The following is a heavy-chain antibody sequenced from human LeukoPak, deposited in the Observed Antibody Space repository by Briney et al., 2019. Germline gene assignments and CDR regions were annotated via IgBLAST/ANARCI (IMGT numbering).Heavy chain of an antibody. CDR3: ASAPLGSTRP. V-gene: IGHV3-21*01. CDR2: ISSSSSSI. D-gene: IGHD1-26*01. CDR1: GFTFSSYA. J-gene: IGHJ5*02. Sequence: PGGSLRLSCAASGFTFSSYAMSWVRQAPGKGLEWVSSISSSSSSINYADSLKGRFTISRDNAKNSLYLQMNSLRAEDTAVYYCASAPLGSTRPWGQGTLVTVSS.